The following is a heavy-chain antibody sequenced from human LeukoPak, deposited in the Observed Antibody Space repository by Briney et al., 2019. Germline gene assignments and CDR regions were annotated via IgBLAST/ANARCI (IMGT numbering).Heavy chain of an antibody. Sequence: ASVSVSRKASGYTFTSYGISWVRQAPGQGLEWMGWISAYNGNTNYAQKLQGRVTMTTDTSTSTAYMELRSLRSDDTAVYYCARWGDYDILTGYLSPFDYWGQGTLVTVSS. J-gene: IGHJ4*02. CDR2: ISAYNGNT. D-gene: IGHD3-9*01. CDR3: ARWGDYDILTGYLSPFDY. V-gene: IGHV1-18*01. CDR1: GYTFTSYG.